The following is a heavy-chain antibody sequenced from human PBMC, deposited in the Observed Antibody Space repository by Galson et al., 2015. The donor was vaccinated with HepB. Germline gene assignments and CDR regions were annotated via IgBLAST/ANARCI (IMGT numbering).Heavy chain of an antibody. CDR2: IIPILGIA. D-gene: IGHD2-2*01. V-gene: IGHV1-69*10. J-gene: IGHJ4*02. CDR1: GGTFSSYA. CDR3: AREVRGYCSSTSCYYFDY. Sequence: SVKVSCKASGGTFSSYAISWVRQAPGQGLEWMGGIIPILGIANYAQKFQGRVTITADKSTSTAYMELSSLRSEDTAVYYCAREVRGYCSSTSCYYFDYWGQGTLVTVSS.